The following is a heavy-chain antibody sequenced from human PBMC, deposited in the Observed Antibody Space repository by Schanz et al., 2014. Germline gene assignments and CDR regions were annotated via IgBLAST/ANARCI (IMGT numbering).Heavy chain of an antibody. CDR3: ARDQSPYTNSSDVRYFDY. CDR1: RYTFNTYG. J-gene: IGHJ4*02. Sequence: QGQLVQSGPEVKEPGASVKVSCEASRYTFNTYGLNWVRQAPGQGLEWVGWISPYTGNTHYFDKMEGRVTMTTDTSTSTAYMELRSLRSDDTAMYYCARDQSPYTNSSDVRYFDYWGQGSLVTVSS. V-gene: IGHV1-18*01. CDR2: ISPYTGNT. D-gene: IGHD6-6*01.